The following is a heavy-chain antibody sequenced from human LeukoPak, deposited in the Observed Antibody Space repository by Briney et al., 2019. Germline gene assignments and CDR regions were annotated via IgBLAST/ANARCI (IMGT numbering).Heavy chain of an antibody. J-gene: IGHJ3*02. V-gene: IGHV4-30-4*01. CDR1: GGSISSGGYY. Sequence: SQTLSLTCTVSGGSISSGGYYWSWIRQPPGKGLEWIGYIYYSGSTYYNPSLKSRVTISVDTSKNQFSLKLSSVTAADTAVYYCARDHYDSSGSLSAFDIWGQGTMVTVSS. D-gene: IGHD3-22*01. CDR3: ARDHYDSSGSLSAFDI. CDR2: IYYSGST.